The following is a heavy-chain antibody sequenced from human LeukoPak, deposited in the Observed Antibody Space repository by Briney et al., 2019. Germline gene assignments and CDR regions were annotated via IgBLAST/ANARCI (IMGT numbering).Heavy chain of an antibody. D-gene: IGHD3-10*01. V-gene: IGHV1-2*02. CDR3: APFYYGSGSYGASFDY. Sequence: ASVKVSCKASGYTFTGYYMHWVRQAPGQGLEWMGWINPNSGGTNYAQKFQGRVTMTRDTSISTAYMELSRLRSDDTAVYYCAPFYYGSGSYGASFDYWGQGTLVTVSS. J-gene: IGHJ4*02. CDR1: GYTFTGYY. CDR2: INPNSGGT.